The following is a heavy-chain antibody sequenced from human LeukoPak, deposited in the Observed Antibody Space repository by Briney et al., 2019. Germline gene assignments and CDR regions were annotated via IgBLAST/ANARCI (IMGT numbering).Heavy chain of an antibody. V-gene: IGHV3-48*03. D-gene: IGHD1-14*01. Sequence: GGSLRLSCAASGFTFSSYEMNWVRQAPGKGLEWVSYISSSGSTIYYADSVKGRFTISRDNSENTLYLQMNSLRAEDTAVYYCAKATGYLLWGQGTLVTVSS. CDR1: GFTFSSYE. CDR3: AKATGYLL. CDR2: ISSSGSTI. J-gene: IGHJ4*02.